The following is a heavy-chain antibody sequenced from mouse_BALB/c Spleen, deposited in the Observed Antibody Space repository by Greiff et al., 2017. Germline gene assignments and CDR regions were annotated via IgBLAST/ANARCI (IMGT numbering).Heavy chain of an antibody. D-gene: IGHD2-4*01. CDR1: GYTFTSYW. J-gene: IGHJ4*01. Sequence: VQLQQSGAELARPGASVKLSCKASGYTFTSYWMQWVKQRPGQGLEWIGAIYPGDGDTRYTQKFKDKATLTVDKSSSTAYMQLSSPTSEDSAVYYCARSPYDSDAMDYWGQGTSVTVSS. CDR2: IYPGDGDT. CDR3: ARSPYDSDAMDY. V-gene: IGHV1-87*01.